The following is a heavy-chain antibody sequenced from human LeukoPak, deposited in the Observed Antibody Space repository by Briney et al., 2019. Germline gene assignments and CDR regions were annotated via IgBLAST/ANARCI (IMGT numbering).Heavy chain of an antibody. CDR3: ARDVAFEYDSSGYYAD. CDR2: IIPIFGTA. J-gene: IGHJ4*02. V-gene: IGHV1-69*13. Sequence: GASVKVSCKASGYTFTSYGISWVRQAPGQGLEWMGGIIPIFGTANYAQKFQGRVTITADESTSTAYMELSSLRSEDTAVYYCARDVAFEYDSSGYYADWGQGTLVTVSS. CDR1: GYTFTSYG. D-gene: IGHD3-22*01.